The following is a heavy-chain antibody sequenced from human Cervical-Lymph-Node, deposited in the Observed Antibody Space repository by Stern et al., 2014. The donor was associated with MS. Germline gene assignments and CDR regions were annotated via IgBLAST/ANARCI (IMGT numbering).Heavy chain of an antibody. CDR3: ARLDVALASGFDV. CDR1: GASTSSGSYY. J-gene: IGHJ3*01. Sequence: QVQLQESGPGLVRPSQTLSLTCTVSGASTSSGSYYWSWNRQHPEKGLEWIGYIYSSGGSTYYNPSLESRVTISLGTSKNQFSLNMRSMTAADTAVYYCARLDVALASGFDVWGQGTMITVSS. CDR2: IYSSGGST. V-gene: IGHV4-31*03. D-gene: IGHD1-26*01.